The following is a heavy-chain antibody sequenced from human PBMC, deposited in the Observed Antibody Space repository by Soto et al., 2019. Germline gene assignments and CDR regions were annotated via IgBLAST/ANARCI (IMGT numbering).Heavy chain of an antibody. CDR1: GGTFSNYA. V-gene: IGHV1-69*01. D-gene: IGHD6-13*01. CDR3: ARDNPYTNSFGNWFDP. CDR2: IIPVFGTV. Sequence: QVRLVQSGAEVKKPGSSVKVSCKASGGTFSNYAITWLRLAPGQGLDWLGGIIPVFGTVNYAQKFQGRVTITADESTSTAYMELNRLRSEDTAVYYCARDNPYTNSFGNWFDPWGQGTLVIVS. J-gene: IGHJ5*02.